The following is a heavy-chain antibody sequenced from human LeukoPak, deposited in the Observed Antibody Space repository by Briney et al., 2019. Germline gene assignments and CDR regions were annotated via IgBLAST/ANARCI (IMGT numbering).Heavy chain of an antibody. J-gene: IGHJ4*02. D-gene: IGHD3-22*01. CDR3: ARDLYYYDSSGTGNY. CDR1: GFTFSDYY. Sequence: GGSLRLSCAASGFTFSDYYMSWIRQAPGKGLEWVSYISSSGSTIYYADSVKGRFTISRDNAKNSLYLQMNSLRAEDTAVYYCARDLYYYDSSGTGNYWGQGTLVTVSS. CDR2: ISSSGSTI. V-gene: IGHV3-11*04.